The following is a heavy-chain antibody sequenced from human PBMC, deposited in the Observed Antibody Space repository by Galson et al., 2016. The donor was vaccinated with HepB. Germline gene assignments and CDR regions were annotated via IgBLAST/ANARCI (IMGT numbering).Heavy chain of an antibody. CDR1: GYSFTNYW. Sequence: GAEVKKPGESLKISCEASGYSFTNYWIGWVRQMPGKGLEWMGMIHPGDSDARYSPSFQGQVTISADKSINTAYLQWSSLKASDTAIYYCARRGLLCITSSCSNYFYYGMDVWGQGTTVTVSS. CDR2: IHPGDSDA. CDR3: ARRGLLCITSSCSNYFYYGMDV. V-gene: IGHV5-51*01. J-gene: IGHJ6*02. D-gene: IGHD2-2*01.